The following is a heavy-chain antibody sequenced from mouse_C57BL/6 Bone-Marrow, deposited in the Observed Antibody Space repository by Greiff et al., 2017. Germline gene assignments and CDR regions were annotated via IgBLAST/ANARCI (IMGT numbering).Heavy chain of an antibody. CDR2: INPSSGYT. CDR1: GYTFTSYT. D-gene: IGHD1-2*01. J-gene: IGHJ3*01. Sequence: QVQLQQSGAELARPGASVKMSCKASGYTFTSYTMPWVKQRPGQGLEWIGYINPSSGYTKYNQKFKDKVTLTADNSSNTAYMQLSSLTSEDSAVYDLARWACDNYGSGLAYWGQGTLVTVSA. V-gene: IGHV1-4*01. CDR3: ARWACDNYGSGLAY.